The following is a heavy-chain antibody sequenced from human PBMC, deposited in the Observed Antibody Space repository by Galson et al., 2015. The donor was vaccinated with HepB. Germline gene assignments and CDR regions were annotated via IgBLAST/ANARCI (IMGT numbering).Heavy chain of an antibody. CDR2: ISGSGGST. CDR3: ARGTVVTSYDPFDI. D-gene: IGHD4-23*01. V-gene: IGHV3-23*01. Sequence: SLRLSCAASGFTFSSHAMTWVRQAPGKGLEWVSAISGSGGSTYYADSVKGRFTISRDNSKNTLYLQMNSLTDEDTAVYYCARGTVVTSYDPFDIWGQGTKVIVSS. J-gene: IGHJ3*02. CDR1: GFTFSSHA.